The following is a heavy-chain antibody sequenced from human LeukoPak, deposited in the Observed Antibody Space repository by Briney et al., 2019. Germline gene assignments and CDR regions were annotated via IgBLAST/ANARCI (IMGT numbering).Heavy chain of an antibody. CDR2: ISAYNGNT. CDR3: ARDFGDYYGSGSYYMADY. CDR1: GYTFTSYG. J-gene: IGHJ4*02. Sequence: GASVKVSCTASGYTFTSYGISWVRQAPGQGLEWMGWISAYNGNTNYAQKLQGRVTMTTDTSTSTAYMELRSLSSDDTAVYYCARDFGDYYGSGSYYMADYWGQGTLVTVSS. V-gene: IGHV1-18*01. D-gene: IGHD3-10*01.